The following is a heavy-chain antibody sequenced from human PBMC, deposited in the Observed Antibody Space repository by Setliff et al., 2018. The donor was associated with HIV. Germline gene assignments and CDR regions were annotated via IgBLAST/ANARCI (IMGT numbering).Heavy chain of an antibody. CDR1: GGSISSGSHY. J-gene: IGHJ4*02. CDR3: ASLFHDTSAPWLYYFDY. D-gene: IGHD3-22*01. V-gene: IGHV4-61*02. CDR2: IYTSGRT. Sequence: PSETLSLTCTVSGGSISSGSHYWSWIRQPAGKGLEWIGLIYTSGRTNYNPSLKSRVTISVDRSKNQFSLNLSSVTAADTALYYCASLFHDTSAPWLYYFDYWGQVTLVTVSS.